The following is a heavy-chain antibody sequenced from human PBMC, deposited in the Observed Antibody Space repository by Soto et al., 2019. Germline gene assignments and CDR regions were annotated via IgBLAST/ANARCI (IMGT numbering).Heavy chain of an antibody. CDR1: GFSLSTSGRC. CDR3: ARLKGVATMGVFDY. D-gene: IGHD5-12*01. J-gene: IGHJ4*02. V-gene: IGHV2-70*01. Sequence: SGPTLVNPTHTLTLTCTFSGFSLSTSGRCVSWIRQPPGKALEWLALIDWDDDKYYSTSLKTRLTISKDTSKNQVVLTMTNMDPGEEATYYCARLKGVATMGVFDYWGQGTLVTVSS. CDR2: IDWDDDK.